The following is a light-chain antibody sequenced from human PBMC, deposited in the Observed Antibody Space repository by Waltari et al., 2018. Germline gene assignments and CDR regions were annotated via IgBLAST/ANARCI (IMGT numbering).Light chain of an antibody. CDR3: MQGTHWPLT. J-gene: IGKJ4*01. CDR2: KVS. V-gene: IGKV2-30*02. Sequence: DVLMTQSPLSLPVTLGQPASISCKSSQSLVHSDGNTYLAWLQQRPGQSPRRLIYKVSNRESGVPDRFSASGSSTDFTLKISRVEADDVGVYYCMQGTHWPLTFGGGTKVEIK. CDR1: QSLVHSDGNTY.